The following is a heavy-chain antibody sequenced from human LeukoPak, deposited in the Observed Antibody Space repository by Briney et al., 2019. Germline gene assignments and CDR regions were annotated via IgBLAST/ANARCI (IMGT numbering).Heavy chain of an antibody. V-gene: IGHV4-34*01. D-gene: IGHD6-19*01. CDR2: INHSGST. CDR3: ARARTLYSSGWSPYYYYYMDV. Sequence: SETLSLTCAVYGGSFSGYYWSWIRQPPGKGLEWIGEINHSGSTNYNPSLKSRVTISVDTSKNQFSLKLSSVTAADTAVYYCARARTLYSSGWSPYYYYYMDVWGKGTTVTVSS. CDR1: GGSFSGYY. J-gene: IGHJ6*03.